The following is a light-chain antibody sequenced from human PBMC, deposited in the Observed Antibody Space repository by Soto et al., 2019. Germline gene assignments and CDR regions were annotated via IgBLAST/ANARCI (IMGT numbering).Light chain of an antibody. J-gene: IGLJ2*01. CDR2: LNSDGSH. Sequence: QLVLTQSPSASASLGASVKLTCTLSSGHSRYAIAWHQQQPEKGPRYLMKLNSDGSHSKGDGIPDRFSGSSSGAERYLTISSLQSEDEADYYCQTWGTAHVVFGGGTKVTVL. V-gene: IGLV4-69*01. CDR1: SGHSRYA. CDR3: QTWGTAHVV.